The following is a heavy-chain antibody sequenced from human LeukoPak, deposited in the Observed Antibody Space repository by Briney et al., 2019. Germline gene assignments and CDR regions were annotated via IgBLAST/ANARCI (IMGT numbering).Heavy chain of an antibody. J-gene: IGHJ3*02. CDR1: GGSISSYY. Sequence: SETLSLTCTVSGGSISSYYWGWIRQPPGKGLEWIGSIYHSGSTYYNPSLKSRVTISVDTSKNQFSLKLSSVTAADTAVYYCARDSASRNMITFGGVIVTPPDAFDIWGQGTMVTVSS. V-gene: IGHV4-38-2*02. CDR3: ARDSASRNMITFGGVIVTPPDAFDI. D-gene: IGHD3-16*02. CDR2: IYHSGST.